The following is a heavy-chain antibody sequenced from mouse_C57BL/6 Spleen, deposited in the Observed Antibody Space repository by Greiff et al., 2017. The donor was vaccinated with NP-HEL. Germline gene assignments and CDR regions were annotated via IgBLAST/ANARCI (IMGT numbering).Heavy chain of an antibody. J-gene: IGHJ3*01. V-gene: IGHV3-6*01. CDR1: GYSITSGYY. CDR3: ARDSDGVAY. Sequence: EVQLVESGPGLVKPSQSLSLTCSVTGYSITSGYYWNWIRQFPGNKLEWMGYISYDGSNNYNPSLKNRISITRDTSKNQFFLKLNSVTTEDTATYYCARDSDGVAYWGQGTLVTVSA. CDR2: ISYDGSN.